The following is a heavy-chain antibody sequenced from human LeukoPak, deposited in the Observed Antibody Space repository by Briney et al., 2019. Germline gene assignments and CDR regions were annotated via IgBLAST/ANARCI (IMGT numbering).Heavy chain of an antibody. J-gene: IGHJ4*02. CDR1: GFTFSSYA. Sequence: GGSLRLSCAASGFTFSSYAMSWVRQAPGMGLEWVSAISGSGGSTYYADSVKGRFTISRDNSKNTLYLQMNSLRAEDTAVYYCAKALYYDILTGYYRGGTDREAPFDYWGQGTLVTVSS. CDR2: ISGSGGST. V-gene: IGHV3-23*01. CDR3: AKALYYDILTGYYRGGTDREAPFDY. D-gene: IGHD3-9*01.